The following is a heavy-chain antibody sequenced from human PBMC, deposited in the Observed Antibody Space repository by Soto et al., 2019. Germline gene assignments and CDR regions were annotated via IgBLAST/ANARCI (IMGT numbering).Heavy chain of an antibody. J-gene: IGHJ4*02. CDR3: AAAPGGGGY. Sequence: EVQLVESGGGLIQPGGSLRLSCAVSGFTVSNNYMSWVRQAPGKGLEGVSVIYSGGYTAYGDSVKGRFTISRDNSKNTLNLQKRTLGADAPVVYFGAAAPGGGGYWGQGTLVTVSS. CDR2: IYSGGYT. D-gene: IGHD3-10*01. V-gene: IGHV3-53*01. CDR1: GFTVSNNY.